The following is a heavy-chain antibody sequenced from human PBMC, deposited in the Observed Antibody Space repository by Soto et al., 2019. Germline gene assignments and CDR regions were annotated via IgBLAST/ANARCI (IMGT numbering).Heavy chain of an antibody. D-gene: IGHD2-15*01. CDR3: AVYCSGGTCYSGNYCYGMDV. CDR1: GFTFSDYY. Sequence: PGGSLRLSCAASGFTFSDYYMTWIRQAPGKGLEWISYISSGSTYTNYADSVKGRFTISRDNAKNSLYLQMNSLRAEDTAVYYCAVYCSGGTCYSGNYCYGMDVWGQGTTVTVSS. CDR2: ISSGSTYT. J-gene: IGHJ6*02. V-gene: IGHV3-11*03.